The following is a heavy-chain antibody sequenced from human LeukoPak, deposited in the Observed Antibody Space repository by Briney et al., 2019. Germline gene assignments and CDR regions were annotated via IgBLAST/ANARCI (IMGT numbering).Heavy chain of an antibody. V-gene: IGHV3-21*01. D-gene: IGHD2-2*01. Sequence: GGSLRLSCAASGFTFSSYSMNWVRQAPGKGLEWVSSISSSSSYIYYADSVKGRFTISRDNAKNSLYLQMNSLRAEDTAVYYCARDSGHCSSTSCYNWFDRWGQGTLVTVSS. CDR2: ISSSSSYI. CDR1: GFTFSSYS. CDR3: ARDSGHCSSTSCYNWFDR. J-gene: IGHJ5*02.